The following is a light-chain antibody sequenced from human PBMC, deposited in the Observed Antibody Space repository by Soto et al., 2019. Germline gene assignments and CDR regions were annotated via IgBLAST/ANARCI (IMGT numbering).Light chain of an antibody. CDR2: YDT. J-gene: IGLJ2*01. CDR1: NIGSKS. V-gene: IGLV3-21*04. CDR3: QVWDNSGDHPV. Sequence: SYELTQPPSVSVAPGKTATITCGGNNIGSKSVHWYRQKPGQAPVLVIYYDTDRPSGIPERFSGSNSGNTATLTISRVEAGDEAAYYCQVWDNSGDHPVFSGGTKLTVL.